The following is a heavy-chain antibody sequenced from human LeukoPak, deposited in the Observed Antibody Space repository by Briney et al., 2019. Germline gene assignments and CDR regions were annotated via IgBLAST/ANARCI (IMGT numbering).Heavy chain of an antibody. Sequence: GGSLRLSCAAPGFTVSSNYMSWVRQAPGKGLEWVSVIYSGGSTYYADSVKGRFTISRDNSKNTLYLQMNSLRAEDTAVYYCARGRSGSYHFDYWGQGTLVTVSS. V-gene: IGHV3-66*01. CDR1: GFTVSSNY. D-gene: IGHD1-26*01. J-gene: IGHJ4*02. CDR2: IYSGGST. CDR3: ARGRSGSYHFDY.